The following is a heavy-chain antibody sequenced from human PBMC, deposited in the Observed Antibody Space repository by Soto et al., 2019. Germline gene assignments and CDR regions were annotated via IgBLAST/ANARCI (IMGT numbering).Heavy chain of an antibody. CDR3: ARVLYDSSGYSRAFDI. J-gene: IGHJ3*02. V-gene: IGHV1-69*13. CDR2: IIPIFGTA. D-gene: IGHD3-22*01. Sequence: SVKVSCKASGGTFSSYAISWVRQAPGQGLEWMGGIIPIFGTANYAQKFQGRVTITADESTSTAYMELSSLRSEDTAVYYCARVLYDSSGYSRAFDIWGQGTMVTVS. CDR1: GGTFSSYA.